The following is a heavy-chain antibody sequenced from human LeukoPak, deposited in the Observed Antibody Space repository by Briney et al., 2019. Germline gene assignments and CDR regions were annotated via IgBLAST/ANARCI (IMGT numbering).Heavy chain of an antibody. V-gene: IGHV4-61*02. Sequence: PSETLSLTCTVSGGSVTSGNYYWNWIRQPAGKGPEWIGGIYTNGGASYNPSLKSRVTISIDASKNQFSLKLSSVTAADTAVYYCAREPPGYWGQGILVTVSS. J-gene: IGHJ4*02. CDR2: IYTNGGA. CDR3: AREPPGY. CDR1: GGSVTSGNYY.